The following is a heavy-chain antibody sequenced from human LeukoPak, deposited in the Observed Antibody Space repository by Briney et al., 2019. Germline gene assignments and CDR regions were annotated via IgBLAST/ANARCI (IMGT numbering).Heavy chain of an antibody. CDR1: GFTFSSYA. J-gene: IGHJ4*02. CDR2: IGTSGGST. Sequence: GGSLRLSCAASGFTFSSYAMNWVRQAPGKGLEWVPGIGTSGGSTYNADSVEGRFTISRDNSKNALYLHMNSLRAEDTAVYYCARDATTPLWFGELSAPDYWGQGTLVTVSS. V-gene: IGHV3-23*01. CDR3: ARDATTPLWFGELSAPDY. D-gene: IGHD3-10*01.